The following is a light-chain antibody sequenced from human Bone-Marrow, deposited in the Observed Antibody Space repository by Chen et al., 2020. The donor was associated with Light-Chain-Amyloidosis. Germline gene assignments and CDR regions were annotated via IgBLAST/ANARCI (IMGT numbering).Light chain of an antibody. CDR3: QSYQGSSQGV. J-gene: IGLJ3*02. CDR1: SGRIATNY. CDR2: GDA. Sequence: NFMLTQPHSVSESPGKTVIISFTRSSGRIATNYVQWYQQRPGSSPTTVIYGDAQRPSGVPDRFSGSIDRSTSSASLTISGLQTEDEADYYCQSYQGSSQGVFGGGTKLTVL. V-gene: IGLV6-57*01.